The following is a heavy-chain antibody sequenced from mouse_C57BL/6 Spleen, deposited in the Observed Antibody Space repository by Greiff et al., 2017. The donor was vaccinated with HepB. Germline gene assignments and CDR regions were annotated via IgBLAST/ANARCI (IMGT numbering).Heavy chain of an antibody. J-gene: IGHJ1*03. V-gene: IGHV5-6*01. Sequence: EVQRVESGGDLVKPGGSLKLSCAASGFTFSSYGMSWVRQTPDKRLEWVATISSGGSYTYYPDSVKGRFTISRDNAKNTLYLQMSSLKSEDTAMYYCARQDGYYRYFDVWGTGTTVTVSS. D-gene: IGHD2-3*01. CDR1: GFTFSSYG. CDR3: ARQDGYYRYFDV. CDR2: ISSGGSYT.